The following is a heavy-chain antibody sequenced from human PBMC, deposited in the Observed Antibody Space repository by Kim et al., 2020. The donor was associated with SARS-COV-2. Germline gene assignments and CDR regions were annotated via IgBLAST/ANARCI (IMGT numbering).Heavy chain of an antibody. CDR3: ARGTSSPGIDY. J-gene: IGHJ4*02. V-gene: IGHV3-7*01. Sequence: VVCVQGRFTTSRDHAKNSLYLQMNSLRVEDTAVYYCARGTSSPGIDYWGQGTLVTVAS. D-gene: IGHD2-2*01.